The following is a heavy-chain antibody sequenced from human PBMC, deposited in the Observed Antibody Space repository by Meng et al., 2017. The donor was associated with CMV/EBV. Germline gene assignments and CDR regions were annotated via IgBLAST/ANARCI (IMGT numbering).Heavy chain of an antibody. V-gene: IGHV3-74*01. Sequence: SLSPACAVSGLTLTSICMHWVRPAPGGVLVWVSRTNSDVSSTSYADSVKGRFTISRDNAKNTLYLQMNSLRAEDTAVYYCARDVTDAGIVVVPAASVQGGMDVWGQGTTVTVSS. D-gene: IGHD2-2*01. J-gene: IGHJ6*02. CDR2: TNSDVSST. CDR1: GLTLTSIC. CDR3: ARDVTDAGIVVVPAASVQGGMDV.